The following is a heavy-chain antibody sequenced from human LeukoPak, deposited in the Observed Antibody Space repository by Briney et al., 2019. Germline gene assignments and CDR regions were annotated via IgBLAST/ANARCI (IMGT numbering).Heavy chain of an antibody. J-gene: IGHJ6*03. CDR2: INHSGST. Sequence: PSETLSLTCAVYGGSFSGYYWSWIRQPPGKGLEWIGEINHSGSTNYNPSLKSRVTISVDTSKNQFSLKLSSVTAADTAVYYCARGLSSSPYYYYCYMDVWGKGTTVTVSS. D-gene: IGHD6-6*01. CDR1: GGSFSGYY. CDR3: ARGLSSSPYYYYCYMDV. V-gene: IGHV4-34*01.